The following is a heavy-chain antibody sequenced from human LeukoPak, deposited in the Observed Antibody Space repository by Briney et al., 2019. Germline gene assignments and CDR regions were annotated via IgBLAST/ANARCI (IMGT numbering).Heavy chain of an antibody. J-gene: IGHJ4*02. CDR3: ALERYCTSTSCGNNFDY. Sequence: PSETLSLTCTVSGGSISSYYWSWIRQPPGKGLEWTGCIYNSGSTNYNPSLKSRVTISVDTSKNQFSLKLNSVTAADTAVYYCALERYCTSTSCGNNFDYWGQGTLVTVPS. CDR2: IYNSGST. V-gene: IGHV4-59*01. D-gene: IGHD2-2*01. CDR1: GGSISSYY.